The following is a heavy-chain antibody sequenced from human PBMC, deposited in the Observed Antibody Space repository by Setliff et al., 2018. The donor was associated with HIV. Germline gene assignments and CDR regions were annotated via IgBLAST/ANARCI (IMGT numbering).Heavy chain of an antibody. CDR2: IHTSTGKP. V-gene: IGHV7-4-1*02. Sequence: ASVKVSCKASGYSFTTYSINWLRQAPGQGPEWMGWIHTSTGKPTYVRDFTGRFVFSLDTSVNTAFLQISDLKTEDTAVYYCARNSPFPPSSGAYFDFWGPGTLVT. J-gene: IGHJ4*02. D-gene: IGHD3-22*01. CDR3: ARNSPFPPSSGAYFDF. CDR1: GYSFTTYS.